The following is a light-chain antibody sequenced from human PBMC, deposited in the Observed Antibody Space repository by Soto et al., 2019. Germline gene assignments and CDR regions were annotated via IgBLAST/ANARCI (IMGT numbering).Light chain of an antibody. Sequence: DIVLTQSPGTLSLSPGERATLSCRASQSVSSRYLAWYQQKPGQAPRLLIFGASNRATGVPDRFSGSGSGTDFTLTISRLEPEDFAVYYCQQYGSSPPWTFGQGPKVDIK. CDR3: QQYGSSPPWT. CDR2: GAS. V-gene: IGKV3-20*01. J-gene: IGKJ1*01. CDR1: QSVSSRY.